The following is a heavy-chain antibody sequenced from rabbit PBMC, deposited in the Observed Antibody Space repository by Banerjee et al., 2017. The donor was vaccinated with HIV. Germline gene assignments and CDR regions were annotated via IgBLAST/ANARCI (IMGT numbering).Heavy chain of an antibody. CDR3: ARDTASGGGYDFGL. CDR2: IYGGSSGST. D-gene: IGHD1-1*01. Sequence: QSLEESGGDLVKPGASLTLTCTASGFSFSSSYYMCWVRQAPGKGPEWIACIYGGSSGSTYYASWAKGRFTISKTSSTTVTLQMTSLTAADTATYFCARDTASGGGYDFGLWGPGTLVTVS. J-gene: IGHJ4*01. V-gene: IGHV1S40*01. CDR1: GFSFSSSYY.